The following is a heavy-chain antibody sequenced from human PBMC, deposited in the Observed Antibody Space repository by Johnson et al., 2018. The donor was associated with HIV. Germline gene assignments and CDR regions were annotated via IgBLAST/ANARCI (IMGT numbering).Heavy chain of an antibody. Sequence: QLVESGGGLVQPGGSLRLSCAASGFTFSSYWMSWVRQAPGKGLEWVANIKQDGSEKYYVDSVKGRFTISRDNAKNSLYLQMNSLRAEDTAVYYCARPTTVEKGEDAFDIWGQGTMVTVSS. CDR3: ARPTTVEKGEDAFDI. J-gene: IGHJ3*02. CDR1: GFTFSSYW. D-gene: IGHD4-23*01. CDR2: IKQDGSEK. V-gene: IGHV3-7*05.